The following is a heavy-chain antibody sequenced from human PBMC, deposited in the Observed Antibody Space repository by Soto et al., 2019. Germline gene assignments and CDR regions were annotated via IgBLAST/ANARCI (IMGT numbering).Heavy chain of an antibody. J-gene: IGHJ6*03. CDR3: AGLAYYYMDV. CDR1: GGSISSYY. CDR2: IYYSGST. V-gene: IGHV4-59*12. Sequence: ASETLSLTCTVSGGSISSYYWSWFRQPPGKGLEWIGYIYYSGSTNYNPSLKSRVTISVDTSKNQFSLKLSSVTAADTAVYYCAGLAYYYMDVWGKGTTVTVSS. D-gene: IGHD5-12*01.